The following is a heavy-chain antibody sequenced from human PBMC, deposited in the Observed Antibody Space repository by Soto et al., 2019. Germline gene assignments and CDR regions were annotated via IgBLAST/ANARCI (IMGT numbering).Heavy chain of an antibody. Sequence: QVQLQESGPGLVKPSQTLSLTCTVSGGSINSGGYCWSWIRQHPGKGLDWIGCISYGGSTSYNPSLKSRVTISVDTSKNQFSPKLTSVTPADTAVYYCSRGILVWGQGALITVSS. CDR1: GGSINSGGYC. J-gene: IGHJ4*02. CDR3: SRGILV. D-gene: IGHD5-18*01. V-gene: IGHV4-31*03. CDR2: ISYGGST.